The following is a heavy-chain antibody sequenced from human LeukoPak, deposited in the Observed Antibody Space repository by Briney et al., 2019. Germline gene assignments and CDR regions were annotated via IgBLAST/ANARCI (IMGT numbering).Heavy chain of an antibody. Sequence: GGSLRLSCAASGFSFNKYWMNWVRQAPGKWLEWVATISQDGSQKYLADFVKGRFTISRDNGRNSLYLQMSSLRGDDTAIYYCVRSKVVAEAGKSWFDPWGQGTRVTVTS. CDR1: GFSFNKYW. CDR3: VRSKVVAEAGKSWFDP. J-gene: IGHJ5*01. D-gene: IGHD6-19*01. CDR2: ISQDGSQK. V-gene: IGHV3-7*01.